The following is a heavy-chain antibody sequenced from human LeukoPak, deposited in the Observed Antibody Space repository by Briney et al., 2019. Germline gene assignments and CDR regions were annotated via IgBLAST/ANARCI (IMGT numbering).Heavy chain of an antibody. J-gene: IGHJ4*02. V-gene: IGHV3-30*14. CDR1: GFTFSSYA. CDR3: ARCSGGSCYSASD. CDR2: ISYDGSNK. Sequence: PGGSLRLSCAASGFTFSSYAMHWVRQAPGKGLEWVSVISYDGSNKYYADAVKGRFTVSRDNSKNTLYLQMNSLRAEDTAVYYCARCSGGSCYSASDWGQGTLVTVFS. D-gene: IGHD2-15*01.